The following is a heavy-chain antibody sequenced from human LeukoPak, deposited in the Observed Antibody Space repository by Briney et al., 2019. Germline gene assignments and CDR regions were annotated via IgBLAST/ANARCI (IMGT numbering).Heavy chain of an antibody. CDR2: IYYSGST. V-gene: IGHV4-59*01. CDR1: GGSISSYY. D-gene: IGHD3-22*01. CDR3: ARVELYYDSSGYYDALDI. Sequence: SETLSLTCTVSGGSISSYYWSWIRQPPGKGLEWIGYIYYSGSTNYNPSLKSRVTISVDTSKNQFSLKLSSVTAADTAVYYCARVELYYDSSGYYDALDIWGQGTMVTVSS. J-gene: IGHJ3*02.